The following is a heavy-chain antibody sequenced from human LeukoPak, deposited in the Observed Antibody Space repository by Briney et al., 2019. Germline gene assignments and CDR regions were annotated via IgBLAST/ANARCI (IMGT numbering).Heavy chain of an antibody. V-gene: IGHV4-39*01. CDR2: IYYSGST. J-gene: IGHJ5*02. CDR1: GGSIKSSTYY. D-gene: IGHD3-22*01. CDR3: ARSHYYDSSGSHNNWFDP. Sequence: PSETLSLTCTVSGGSIKSSTYYWGWIRQPPGKGLEWIGSIYYSGSTYYNPSLKSRVTISVDTSKNQFSLKLSSVTAADTAVYYCARSHYYDSSGSHNNWFDPWGQGTLVTVSS.